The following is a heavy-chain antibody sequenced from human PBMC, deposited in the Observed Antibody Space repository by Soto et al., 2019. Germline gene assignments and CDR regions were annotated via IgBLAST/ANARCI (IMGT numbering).Heavy chain of an antibody. J-gene: IGHJ1*01. D-gene: IGHD2-8*01. Sequence: SETLSLTCTVSGGSISSSSYYWGWIRQPPGKGLEWIGSIYYSGSTYYNPSLKSRVTISVDTSKNQFSLKLSSVTAADTAVYYCARGGTIDSAGKYFQHWGQGTLVTVSS. CDR2: IYYSGST. CDR3: ARGGTIDSAGKYFQH. CDR1: GGSISSSSYY. V-gene: IGHV4-39*01.